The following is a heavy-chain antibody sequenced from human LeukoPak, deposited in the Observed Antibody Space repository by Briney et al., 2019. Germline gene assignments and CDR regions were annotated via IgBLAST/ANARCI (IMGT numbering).Heavy chain of an antibody. J-gene: IGHJ3*02. V-gene: IGHV4-30-2*01. D-gene: IGHD3-22*01. CDR3: ASTYYYDSSGYLGAFDI. CDR2: IYHSGST. CDR1: GGSISSGGYS. Sequence: PSQTLSLTCAVSGGSISSGGYSWSWIRQPPGKGLEWIGYIYHSGSTYYNPSLKSRVTISVDRSKNQFSLKLSSVTAADTAVYCCASTYYYDSSGYLGAFDIWGQGTMVTVSS.